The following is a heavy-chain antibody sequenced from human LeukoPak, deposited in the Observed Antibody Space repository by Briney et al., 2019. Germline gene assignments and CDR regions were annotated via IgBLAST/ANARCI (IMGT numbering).Heavy chain of an antibody. Sequence: PGGSLRLSCAASGFTFSDYYMSWIRQAPGKGLEWVSYISSSGDTIYYADSVKGRFTISRDNSKNTLYLQMNSLRAEDTAVYYCAREWIQLWLTGDWGQGTLVTVSS. D-gene: IGHD5-18*01. J-gene: IGHJ4*02. CDR3: AREWIQLWLTGD. V-gene: IGHV3-11*01. CDR2: ISSSGDTI. CDR1: GFTFSDYY.